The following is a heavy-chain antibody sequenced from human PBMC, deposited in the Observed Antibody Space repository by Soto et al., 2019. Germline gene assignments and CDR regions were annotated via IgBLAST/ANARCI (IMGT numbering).Heavy chain of an antibody. J-gene: IGHJ4*02. CDR1: GFTFSSYA. CDR2: ISGSGGST. D-gene: IGHD6-13*01. CDR3: AKRRPYSSSWYEDY. V-gene: IGHV3-23*01. Sequence: EVQLLESGGGLVQPGGSLRLSCAASGFTFSSYAMSWVRQAPGKGLEWVSAISGSGGSTYYADSVKGRFTISRDNSKNPLYLQMTSLRAEDTAVYYCAKRRPYSSSWYEDYWGQGTLVTVSS.